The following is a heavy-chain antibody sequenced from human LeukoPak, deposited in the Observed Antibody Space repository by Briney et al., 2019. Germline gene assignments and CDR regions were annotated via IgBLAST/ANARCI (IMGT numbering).Heavy chain of an antibody. V-gene: IGHV4-39*07. CDR2: IYYSGST. CDR3: ARRRGDFIGYYYYYMDV. Sequence: SETLSLTCTVSGGSISSSSYYWGWIRQPPGKGLEWIGSIYYSGSTYYNPSLKSRVTISVDTSKNQFSLKLSSVTAADTAVYYCARRRGDFIGYYYYYMDVWGKGTTVTVSS. CDR1: GGSISSSSYY. J-gene: IGHJ6*03. D-gene: IGHD3-16*01.